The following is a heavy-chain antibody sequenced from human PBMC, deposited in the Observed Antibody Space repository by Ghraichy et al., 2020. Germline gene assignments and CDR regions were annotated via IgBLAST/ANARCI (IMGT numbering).Heavy chain of an antibody. Sequence: LSLTCAVSGFTLSSYSINWVRQAPGKGLEWISYITSSGKFLSYADSVKGRFTVSRDNARNALYLQMNSLRGEDTAVYYCARASAVVRFYYYAALDVWGQGTTVTVSS. V-gene: IGHV3-48*01. CDR3: ARASAVVRFYYYAALDV. D-gene: IGHD4-23*01. CDR2: ITSSGKFL. J-gene: IGHJ6*02. CDR1: GFTLSSYS.